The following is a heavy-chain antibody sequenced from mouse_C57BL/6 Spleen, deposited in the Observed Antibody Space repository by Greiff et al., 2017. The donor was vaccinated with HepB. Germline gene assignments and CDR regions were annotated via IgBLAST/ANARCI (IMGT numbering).Heavy chain of an antibody. V-gene: IGHV1-82*01. CDR3: ARAYDSHYFDY. J-gene: IGHJ2*01. D-gene: IGHD2-4*01. Sequence: VQLQQSGPELVKPGASVKISCKASGYAFSSSWMNWVKQRPGKGLEWIGRIYPGDGDTNYNGKFKGKATLTADKSSSTAYMQLSSLTSEDSAVYFCARAYDSHYFDYWGQGTTLTVSS. CDR1: GYAFSSSW. CDR2: IYPGDGDT.